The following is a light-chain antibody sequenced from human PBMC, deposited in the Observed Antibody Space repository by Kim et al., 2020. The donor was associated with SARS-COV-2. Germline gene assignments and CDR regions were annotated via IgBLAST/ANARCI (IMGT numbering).Light chain of an antibody. CDR3: QVWDSSAAVV. CDR2: RDS. CDR1: NIEKKS. V-gene: IGLV3-9*01. J-gene: IGLJ2*01. Sequence: SYELTQPLSVSVALGQTASITCGGNNIEKKSVHWYQQKPGQAPTLIISRDSSRPSGIPGRFSGSNSGNTATLTISRAQAGDEADYFCQVWDSSAAVVFGGGTKLTVL.